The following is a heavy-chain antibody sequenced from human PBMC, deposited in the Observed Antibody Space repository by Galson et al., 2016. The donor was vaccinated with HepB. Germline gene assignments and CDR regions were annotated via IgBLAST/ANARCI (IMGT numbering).Heavy chain of an antibody. V-gene: IGHV3-7*01. J-gene: IGHJ4*02. CDR2: IKQDGSEK. D-gene: IGHD4-17*01. CDR1: GFSLSSYW. CDR3: ARGLYGDYSFFDC. Sequence: SLRLSCAASGFSLSSYWMSWVRQAPGKGLEWVGNIKQDGSEKYYVDSVKGRFTISKDNAKNSLYLQMNSLRVEDTAVYYCARGLYGDYSFFDCWGQGTLVTVSS.